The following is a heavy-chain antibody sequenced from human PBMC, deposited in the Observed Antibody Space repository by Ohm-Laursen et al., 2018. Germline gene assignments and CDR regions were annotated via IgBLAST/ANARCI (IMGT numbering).Heavy chain of an antibody. CDR1: GFTFDDYT. Sequence: SLRLSCAASGFTFDDYTMYWARQAPGKGLEWVSGISWNSGSIGYADSVKGRFTISRDNAKNSLYLQMNSLRAEDTALYYCAKDMRTGYSYGYEFDYWGQGTLVTVSS. D-gene: IGHD5-18*01. V-gene: IGHV3-9*01. CDR2: ISWNSGSI. CDR3: AKDMRTGYSYGYEFDY. J-gene: IGHJ4*02.